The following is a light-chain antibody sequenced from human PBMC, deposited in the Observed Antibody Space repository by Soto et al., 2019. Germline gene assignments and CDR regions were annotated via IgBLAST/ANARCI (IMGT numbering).Light chain of an antibody. Sequence: IVLTQSPATLSLSPGERATLFCRASQSVTSRYFAWYQQKPGQAPRLLIYDTSSRATGIPDRFSGSGSGTDFPLTISRLEPEDFAVYYCQQYGSSPITFGQGTRLEI. CDR2: DTS. V-gene: IGKV3-20*01. CDR3: QQYGSSPIT. CDR1: QSVTSRY. J-gene: IGKJ5*01.